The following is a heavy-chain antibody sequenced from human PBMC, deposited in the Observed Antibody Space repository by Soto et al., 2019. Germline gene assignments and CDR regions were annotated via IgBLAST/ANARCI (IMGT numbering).Heavy chain of an antibody. J-gene: IGHJ5*02. CDR1: GYTFTSYG. CDR3: ARDMIPFSSRRWFAP. V-gene: IGHV1-18*01. Sequence: ASVKVSCKASGYTFTSYGISWVRQAPGQGLEWMGWISAYNGNTNYAQKLQGRVTMTTDTSTSTAYMELRSLRSDDTAVYYCARDMIPFSSRRWFAPWGQGTLVTVSS. CDR2: ISAYNGNT. D-gene: IGHD3-16*01.